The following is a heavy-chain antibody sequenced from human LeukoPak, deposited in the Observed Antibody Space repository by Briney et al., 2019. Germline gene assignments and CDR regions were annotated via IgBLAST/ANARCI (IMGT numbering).Heavy chain of an antibody. J-gene: IGHJ4*02. D-gene: IGHD6-6*01. Sequence: PGGSLRLSCAASGLTFSTYGMHWVRQAPGKGLEWVSSISSSSSYIYYADSVKGRFTISRGNAKNSLYLQMNSLRAEDTAVYYCARVVAARGGFDYWGQGTLVTVSS. CDR1: GLTFSTYG. V-gene: IGHV3-21*01. CDR2: ISSSSSYI. CDR3: ARVVAARGGFDY.